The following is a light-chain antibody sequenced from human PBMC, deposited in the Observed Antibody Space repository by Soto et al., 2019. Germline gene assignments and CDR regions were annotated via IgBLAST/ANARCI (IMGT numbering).Light chain of an antibody. CDR2: DAS. Sequence: EIVLTQSPATLSLSPGERATLSCRASQSVSSYLAWYQQKPGQAPRLLIYDASNRATGIPARFSGSGSGTDFTLTISSLEPEDFAVYYCQQRSNWLLTFRQGTRLEIK. CDR3: QQRSNWLLT. CDR1: QSVSSY. V-gene: IGKV3-11*01. J-gene: IGKJ5*01.